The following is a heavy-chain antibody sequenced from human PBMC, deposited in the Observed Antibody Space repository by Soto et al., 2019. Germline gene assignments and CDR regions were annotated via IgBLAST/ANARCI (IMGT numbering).Heavy chain of an antibody. CDR1: GASISSVNW. D-gene: IGHD2-2*01. CDR2: IYHSGST. CDR3: SIKASSTSHIDT. J-gene: IGHJ5*02. V-gene: IGHV4-4*02. Sequence: SETLSLTCAVSGASISSVNWWSWVRQPPGKGLEWIGEIYHSGSTNYNPSLKSRVTISVDRSKNQFSLNLSSVTAADTAVYYCSIKASSTSHIDTRGQGTL.